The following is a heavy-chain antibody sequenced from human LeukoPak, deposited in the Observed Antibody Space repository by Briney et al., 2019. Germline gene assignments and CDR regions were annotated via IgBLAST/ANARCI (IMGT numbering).Heavy chain of an antibody. Sequence: GASVKVSCKASGYTFSNYGISWVRQAPGQGLEWMGWINTYNGNTKSAQNLQGRVTMTTDTSTSTAYMELRSLRSDDTAVYYCAREYCSDNSCYFPDYWGQGTLVTVSS. CDR2: INTYNGNT. CDR1: GYTFSNYG. J-gene: IGHJ4*02. D-gene: IGHD2-15*01. CDR3: AREYCSDNSCYFPDY. V-gene: IGHV1-18*01.